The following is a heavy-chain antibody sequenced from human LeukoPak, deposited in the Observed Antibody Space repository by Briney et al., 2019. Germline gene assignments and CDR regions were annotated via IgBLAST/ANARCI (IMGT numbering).Heavy chain of an antibody. J-gene: IGHJ4*02. CDR3: ARGGWLQAPFDY. D-gene: IGHD5-24*01. V-gene: IGHV3-48*03. Sequence: GGSLRLSCAASGFTFSSYEMNWVRQAPGKGLEWVSYISSSGSTIYYADSVKGRFTISRGNAKNSLYLQMNSLRSEDTAVYYCARGGWLQAPFDYWGQGTLVTVSS. CDR1: GFTFSSYE. CDR2: ISSSGSTI.